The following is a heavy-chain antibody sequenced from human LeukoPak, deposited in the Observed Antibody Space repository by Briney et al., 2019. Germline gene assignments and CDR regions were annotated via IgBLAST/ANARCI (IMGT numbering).Heavy chain of an antibody. CDR3: ARPEGLRGFKY. CDR2: INHSGST. J-gene: IGHJ4*02. V-gene: IGHV4-34*01. Sequence: SETLSLTCAVYGGSFSGYYWSWIRQPPGKGPEWIGEINHSGSTNYNPSLKSRVTISVDTSKNQFSLKLSSVTAADTAVYYCARPEGLRGFKYWGQGTLVTVSS. D-gene: IGHD5-12*01. CDR1: GGSFSGYY.